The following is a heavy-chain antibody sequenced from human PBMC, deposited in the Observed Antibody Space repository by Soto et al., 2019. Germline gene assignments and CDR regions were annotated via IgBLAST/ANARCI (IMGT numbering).Heavy chain of an antibody. CDR1: GFTFSNAW. D-gene: IGHD3-3*01. J-gene: IGHJ6*03. V-gene: IGHV3-15*01. Sequence: GGSLRLSCAASGFTFSNAWMSWVRQAPGKGLEWVGRIKSKTDGGTTDYAAPVKGRFTISRDDSKNTLYLQMNSLKTEDTAVYYCTTSLFPATIFGVVIPQYYYYYYYMDVWGKGTTVTVSS. CDR3: TTSLFPATIFGVVIPQYYYYYYYMDV. CDR2: IKSKTDGGTT.